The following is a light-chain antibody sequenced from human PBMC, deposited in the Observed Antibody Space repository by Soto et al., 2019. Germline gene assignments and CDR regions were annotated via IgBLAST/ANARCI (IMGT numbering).Light chain of an antibody. V-gene: IGLV2-14*01. Sequence: QSALTQPASVSGSPGQSITISCTGTSSDIGGFNFVSWYQHHPGKAPKLLIYEVSDQASGVSNRFSGSKSGNTATLTISGLQAEDEADYYCSSYTTTTSLVVFGSGTKGTVL. J-gene: IGLJ1*01. CDR3: SSYTTTTSLVV. CDR1: SSDIGGFNF. CDR2: EVS.